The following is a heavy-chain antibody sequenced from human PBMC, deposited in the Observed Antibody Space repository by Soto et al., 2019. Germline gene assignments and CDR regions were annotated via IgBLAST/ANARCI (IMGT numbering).Heavy chain of an antibody. J-gene: IGHJ6*02. CDR2: INHSGST. D-gene: IGHD6-6*01. Sequence: SETLSLTCAVYGGSFSGYYWSWIRQPPGKGLEWIGEINHSGSTNYNPSLKSRVTIPVDTSKNQFSLKLSSVTAADTAVYYCARDKEREEQLVPWYYYYGMDVWGQGTTVTVSS. CDR1: GGSFSGYY. CDR3: ARDKEREEQLVPWYYYYGMDV. V-gene: IGHV4-34*01.